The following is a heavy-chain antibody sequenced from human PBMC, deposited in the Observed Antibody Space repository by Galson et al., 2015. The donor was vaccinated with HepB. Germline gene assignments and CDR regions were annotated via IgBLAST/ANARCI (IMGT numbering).Heavy chain of an antibody. Sequence: VSCKASGYTFTGYYMHWVRQAPGQGLEWMGWISAYNGNTNYAQKLQGRVTMTTDTSTSTAYMELRSLRSDDTAVYYCARDYDHDAFDIWGQGTMVTVSS. V-gene: IGHV1-18*04. D-gene: IGHD3-3*01. CDR2: ISAYNGNT. CDR1: GYTFTGYY. CDR3: ARDYDHDAFDI. J-gene: IGHJ3*02.